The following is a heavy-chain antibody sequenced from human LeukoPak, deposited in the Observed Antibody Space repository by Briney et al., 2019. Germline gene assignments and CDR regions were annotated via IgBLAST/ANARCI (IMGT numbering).Heavy chain of an antibody. CDR3: ATDPYNWNTAAWGG. CDR1: GYTFTYYA. V-gene: IGHV1-18*01. D-gene: IGHD1/OR15-1a*01. Sequence: SVKVSCKPSGYTFTYYAITWVRQAPGQGLEWMGWTSTYNDGKNYAQSLLGRITMTTDTSTNTAYMELSSLRSDDTAVYYFATDPYNWNTAAWGGWGQGTLVTVSS. J-gene: IGHJ4*02. CDR2: TSTYNDGK.